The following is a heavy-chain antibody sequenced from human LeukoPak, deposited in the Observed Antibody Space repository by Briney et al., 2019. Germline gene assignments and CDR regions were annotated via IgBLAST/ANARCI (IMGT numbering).Heavy chain of an antibody. Sequence: GGSLRLSCAASGFTFSSYSMNWVRQAPGKGLEWVSSISSSSSYIYYADSVKGRFTISRDNAKNSLYLQMNSLRAEDTAVYYCARDKVGATSRNWFDPWGQGTLVTVSS. CDR3: ARDKVGATSRNWFDP. D-gene: IGHD1-26*01. J-gene: IGHJ5*02. CDR1: GFTFSSYS. CDR2: ISSSSSYI. V-gene: IGHV3-21*01.